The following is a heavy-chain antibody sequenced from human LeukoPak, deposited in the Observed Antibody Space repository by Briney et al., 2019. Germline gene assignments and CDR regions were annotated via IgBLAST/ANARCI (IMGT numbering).Heavy chain of an antibody. CDR1: GFTFSSNA. D-gene: IGHD5-24*01. Sequence: PGGSLRLSCAASGFTFSSNAMSWVRQAGGKGLEWVSAISGSGGKTFYADSVKGRFTISRDNAKNSLYLQMNSLRAEDTAVYYCASREMATIVDYWGQGTLVTVSS. CDR3: ASREMATIVDY. V-gene: IGHV3-23*01. J-gene: IGHJ4*02. CDR2: ISGSGGKT.